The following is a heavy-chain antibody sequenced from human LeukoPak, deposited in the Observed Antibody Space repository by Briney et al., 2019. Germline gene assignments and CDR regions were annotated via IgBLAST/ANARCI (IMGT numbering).Heavy chain of an antibody. Sequence: GRSLRLSCAASGFTFSSYAMHWVRQAPGKGLEWLAVVSYDGRNKHYADSVKGRFTISRDNSKNTLYLQMNSLRSDDTAVYYCARRPMVRGNIAAALPPDYWGQGTLVTVSS. CDR3: ARRPMVRGNIAAALPPDY. J-gene: IGHJ4*02. D-gene: IGHD6-13*01. CDR1: GFTFSSYA. CDR2: VSYDGRNK. V-gene: IGHV3-30*04.